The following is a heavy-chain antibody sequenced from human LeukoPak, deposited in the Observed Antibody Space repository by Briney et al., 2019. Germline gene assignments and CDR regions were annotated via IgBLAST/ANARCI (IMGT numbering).Heavy chain of an antibody. D-gene: IGHD1-26*01. CDR1: GYTFTGYY. CDR2: INPNSGGT. CDR3: ARSYKGLGYYYYYMDV. J-gene: IGHJ6*03. V-gene: IGHV1-2*02. Sequence: ASVKVSCKASGYTFTGYYMHWVRQAPGQGLEWMGWINPNSGGTNYAQKFQGRVTMTRDTSISTAYMELSRLRSDGTAVYYCARSYKGLGYYYYYMDVWGKGTTVTISS.